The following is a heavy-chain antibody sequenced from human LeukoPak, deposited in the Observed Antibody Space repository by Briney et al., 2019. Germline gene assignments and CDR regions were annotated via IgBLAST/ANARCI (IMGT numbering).Heavy chain of an antibody. J-gene: IGHJ6*02. CDR3: ARDSRDGYNSRYGMDV. CDR1: GGSISSGGYY. V-gene: IGHV4-31*03. Sequence: SETLSLTCTVSGGSISSGGYYWSWIRQHPGTGLEWIGYIYYSGSTYYNPSLKSRVTISVDTSKNQFSLKLSSVTAADTAVYYCARDSRDGYNSRYGMDVWGQGTTVTVSS. CDR2: IYYSGST. D-gene: IGHD5-12*01.